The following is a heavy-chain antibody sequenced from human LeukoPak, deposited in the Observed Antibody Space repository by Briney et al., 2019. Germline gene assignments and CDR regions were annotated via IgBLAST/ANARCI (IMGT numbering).Heavy chain of an antibody. CDR3: ATDGIWNDVGFWFDP. V-gene: IGHV1-2*02. Sequence: GASVKVSCKASGYTFTGYYMHWVRQAPGQGLEWMGWINPNSGGTNYAQKFQGRVTMTRDTSISTAYMELSRLRSDDTAVYYCATDGIWNDVGFWFDPWGQGTLVTVSS. CDR1: GYTFTGYY. D-gene: IGHD1-1*01. J-gene: IGHJ5*02. CDR2: INPNSGGT.